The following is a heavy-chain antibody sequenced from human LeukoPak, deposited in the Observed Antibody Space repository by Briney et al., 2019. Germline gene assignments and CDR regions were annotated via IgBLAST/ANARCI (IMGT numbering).Heavy chain of an antibody. CDR3: ARASAGTLDPLDY. V-gene: IGHV3-21*04. Sequence: GGSLRLSCAASGFTFSSYRMNWVRQAPGKGLEWVSSITSSSSYIYYADPLKGRFIISRDNAKNSLYLQMNSLRVEDTAVYYCARASAGTLDPLDYWGQGTLVTVSS. CDR1: GFTFSSYR. J-gene: IGHJ4*02. D-gene: IGHD6-13*01. CDR2: ITSSSSYI.